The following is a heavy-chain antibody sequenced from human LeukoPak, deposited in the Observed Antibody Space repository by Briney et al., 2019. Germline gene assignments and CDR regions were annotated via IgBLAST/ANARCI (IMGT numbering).Heavy chain of an antibody. J-gene: IGHJ4*02. CDR1: GFTLDDYA. CDR3: AKDIAAAGGGYFDY. CDR2: SSWNSGSI. Sequence: GGSLRLSCAASGFTLDDYAMHWVRQAPGKGLEGVSGSSWNSGSIGYADSVKGRFTISRDNAKNSPYLQMNSLRAEDTALYYCAKDIAAAGGGYFDYWGQGTLVTVSS. V-gene: IGHV3-9*01. D-gene: IGHD6-13*01.